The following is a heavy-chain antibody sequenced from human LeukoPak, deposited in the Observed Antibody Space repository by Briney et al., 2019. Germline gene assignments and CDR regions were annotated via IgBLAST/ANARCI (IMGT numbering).Heavy chain of an antibody. CDR1: NASISSNTYY. V-gene: IGHV4-39*07. J-gene: IGHJ4*02. D-gene: IGHD3-16*01. CDR2: VNYRGST. CDR3: ATYKYDYVWGNQHFDY. Sequence: PSETLSLTCTVSNASISSNTYYRAWIRQPPGKGLEYIGSVNYRGSTYYNPSLKSRVTLSVDTSQNQFSLKLNSVTAADTAVYYCATYKYDYVWGNQHFDYWGQGTLVAVSS.